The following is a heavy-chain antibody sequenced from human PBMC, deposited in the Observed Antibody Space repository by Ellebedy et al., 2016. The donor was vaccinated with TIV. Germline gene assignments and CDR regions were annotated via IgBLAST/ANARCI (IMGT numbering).Heavy chain of an antibody. CDR3: ARGAPNAWYNDY. CDR2: INRDGSST. D-gene: IGHD1-14*01. V-gene: IGHV3-74*01. J-gene: IGHJ4*02. Sequence: PGGSLRLSCAASGFSFSSYWMHWVRQAPGKGLVWVSRINRDGSSTNYADSVKGRFTCSRDNAKNTVYLQMNSLRDEDTAVYYCARGAPNAWYNDYWGQGTLVTVSS. CDR1: GFSFSSYW.